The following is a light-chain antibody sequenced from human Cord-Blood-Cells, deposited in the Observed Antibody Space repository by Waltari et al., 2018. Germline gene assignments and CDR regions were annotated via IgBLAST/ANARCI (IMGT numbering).Light chain of an antibody. CDR3: ETWDSNTRV. CDR2: LEGIGSY. CDR1: SGHSSYI. V-gene: IGLV4-60*03. Sequence: QPVLPQSSSASASLGPSVKLTCTLSSGHSSYIIARHQQQPGKAPRYLMKLEGIGSYNKGSGVPDRFSGSSSGADRYLTISNLQSEDEADYYCETWDSNTRVFGGGTKLTVL. J-gene: IGLJ3*02.